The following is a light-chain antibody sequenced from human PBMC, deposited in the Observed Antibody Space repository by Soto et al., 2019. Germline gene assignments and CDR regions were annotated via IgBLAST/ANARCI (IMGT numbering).Light chain of an antibody. CDR2: GAS. J-gene: IGKJ1*01. CDR1: QSVSSRY. V-gene: IGKV3D-15*01. Sequence: EIVLTQSPGTLSLSPGERATLSCSASQSVSSRYLAWYQQKPGQAPRLLIYGASSRATGIPDRFNGCGSGTEFTLTISSLQSEDFAVYSCQQYNNWPPWTFGQGTKVDIK. CDR3: QQYNNWPPWT.